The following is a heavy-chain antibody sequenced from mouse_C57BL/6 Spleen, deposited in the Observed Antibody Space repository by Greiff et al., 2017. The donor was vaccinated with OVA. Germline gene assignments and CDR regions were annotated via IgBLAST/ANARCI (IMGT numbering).Heavy chain of an antibody. J-gene: IGHJ2*01. CDR2: ISDGGSYT. Sequence: EVQGVESGGGLVKPGGSLKLSCAASGFTFSSYAMSWVRQTPEKRLEWVATISDGGSYTYYPDNVQGRFTISRDNAKNNLYLQMSHLKSEDTAMYYCARGGSYGYDKGYFDYWGQGTTLTVSS. V-gene: IGHV5-4*01. CDR3: ARGGSYGYDKGYFDY. CDR1: GFTFSSYA. D-gene: IGHD2-2*01.